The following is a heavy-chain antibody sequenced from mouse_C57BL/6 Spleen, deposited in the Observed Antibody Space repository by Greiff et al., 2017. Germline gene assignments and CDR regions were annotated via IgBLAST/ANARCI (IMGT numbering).Heavy chain of an antibody. Sequence: EVMLVESGAELVRPGASVKLSCTASGFNIKDDYMHWVKQRPEQGLEWIGWIDPENGDTEYASKFQGKATITADTSSNTAYLQLSSLTSEDTAVYYCTEGLRREFAYWGQGTLVTVSA. J-gene: IGHJ3*01. V-gene: IGHV14-4*01. CDR3: TEGLRREFAY. D-gene: IGHD2-4*01. CDR2: IDPENGDT. CDR1: GFNIKDDY.